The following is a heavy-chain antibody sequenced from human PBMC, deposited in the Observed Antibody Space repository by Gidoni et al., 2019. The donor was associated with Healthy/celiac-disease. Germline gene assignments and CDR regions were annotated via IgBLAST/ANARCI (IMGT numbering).Heavy chain of an antibody. J-gene: IGHJ6*02. Sequence: QVQLVQSGAEVKKPGASVKVSCKASGYTLTGYYMQCVRQAPGQGLEWMGWINPNSGGTNYAQKFQCRVTMTRDTSISTAYMDLSRLRSDDTALYYCARDEPIVLMVYAPYYYYYGIDVWGQGTTVTVSS. V-gene: IGHV1-2*02. CDR1: GYTLTGYY. CDR2: INPNSGGT. CDR3: ARDEPIVLMVYAPYYYYYGIDV. D-gene: IGHD2-8*01.